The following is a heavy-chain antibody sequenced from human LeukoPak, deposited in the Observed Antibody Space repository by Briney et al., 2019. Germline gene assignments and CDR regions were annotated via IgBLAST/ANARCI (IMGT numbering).Heavy chain of an antibody. D-gene: IGHD6-19*01. CDR1: GFTFSNYG. Sequence: GGSLRLSCAASGFTFSNYGIYWVRQPPGKGLEWVANIKEDGSVKYYVDSVKGRFTISRDNTKNALYLQMNSLRADDTAVYFCARDSTWLLDYWGQGTLITVSS. V-gene: IGHV3-7*03. J-gene: IGHJ4*02. CDR2: IKEDGSVK. CDR3: ARDSTWLLDY.